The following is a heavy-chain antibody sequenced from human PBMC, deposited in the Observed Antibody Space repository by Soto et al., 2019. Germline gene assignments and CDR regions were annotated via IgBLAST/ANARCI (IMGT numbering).Heavy chain of an antibody. D-gene: IGHD6-13*01. CDR2: IYYSGST. CDR3: ARRSSSWSPLDY. J-gene: IGHJ4*02. CDR1: GGSISSSSYY. V-gene: IGHV4-39*01. Sequence: QLQLQESGPGLVKPSETLSLTCTVSGGSISSSSYYWGWIRQPPGKGLEWIGSIYYSGSTYYNPSLKSRVTISVGTSKNQFSLKLSSVTAADTAVYYCARRSSSWSPLDYWGQGTLVTVSS.